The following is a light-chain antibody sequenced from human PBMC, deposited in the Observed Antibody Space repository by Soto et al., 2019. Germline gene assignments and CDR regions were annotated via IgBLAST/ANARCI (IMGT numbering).Light chain of an antibody. V-gene: IGKV3-20*01. J-gene: IGKJ3*01. Sequence: EIVLTQSPGTLSLSPGERATLACRASQSVRSSHLAWYQQKPGQAPRLLIYGASTRATGIPDRFSGSGSGTDFTLTISRLEPEDFAVYYCQQSGSSPRFTFGPGTKVDIK. CDR1: QSVRSSH. CDR2: GAS. CDR3: QQSGSSPRFT.